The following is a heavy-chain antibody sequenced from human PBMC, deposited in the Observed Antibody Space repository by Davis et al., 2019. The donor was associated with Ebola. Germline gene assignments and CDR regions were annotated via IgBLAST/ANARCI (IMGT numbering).Heavy chain of an antibody. CDR3: TRGDHVWGSYRAFDY. J-gene: IGHJ4*02. CDR2: INSDGSST. D-gene: IGHD3-16*02. Sequence: PGGSLRLSCAASGFTFSSYWMHWVRQVPGKGLVWVSRINSDGSSTSYADSVKGRFTISRDNAKNTLYLQMNSLRAEDTAVYYCTRGDHVWGSYRAFDYWGQGTLVTVSS. V-gene: IGHV3-74*01. CDR1: GFTFSSYW.